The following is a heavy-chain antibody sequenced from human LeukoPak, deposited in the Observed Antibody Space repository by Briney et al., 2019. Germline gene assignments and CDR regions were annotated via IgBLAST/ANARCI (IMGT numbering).Heavy chain of an antibody. J-gene: IGHJ3*02. D-gene: IGHD3-10*01. CDR3: ASNSAGSGSYYNADAFDI. CDR1: GFTFSDYY. V-gene: IGHV3-11*01. Sequence: GGSLRLSCAASGFTFSDYYMSWIRQAPGKGLEWVSYISSSGSTIYYADSVKGRFTISRDNAKNSLYLQMDSLRADDTAVYYCASNSAGSGSYYNADAFDIWGQGTMVTVSS. CDR2: ISSSGSTI.